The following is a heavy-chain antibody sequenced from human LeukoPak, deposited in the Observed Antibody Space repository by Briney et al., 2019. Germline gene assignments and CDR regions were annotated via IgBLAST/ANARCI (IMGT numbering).Heavy chain of an antibody. CDR1: GYSFTSYW. Sequence: HGESLQISCKGSGYSFTSYWISWVRQLPGKGLEWMGRIDPSDSYTNYSPSFQGHVTISADKSISSAYLQWSSLKASDTAMYYCARLYPQWHAGGMDVWGKGTTVTVSS. J-gene: IGHJ6*04. CDR2: IDPSDSYT. D-gene: IGHD6-19*01. CDR3: ARLYPQWHAGGMDV. V-gene: IGHV5-10-1*01.